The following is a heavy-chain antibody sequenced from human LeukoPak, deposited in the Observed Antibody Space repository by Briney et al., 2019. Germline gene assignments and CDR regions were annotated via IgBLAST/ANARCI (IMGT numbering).Heavy chain of an antibody. V-gene: IGHV3-23*01. CDR1: GFTLSSYA. J-gene: IGHJ4*02. Sequence: GGSLRLSCAASGFTLSSYAMSWVRQAPGEGLEWVSTISGSADNTNYAEAVKGRFTISRDNSKNTMYLQMNSLRAEDTAVYYCAKQGFGCWGQGTLVTVSS. CDR2: ISGSADNT. CDR3: AKQGFGC.